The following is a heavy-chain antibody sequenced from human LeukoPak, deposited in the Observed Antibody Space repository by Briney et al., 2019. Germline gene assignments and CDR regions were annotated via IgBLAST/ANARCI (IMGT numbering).Heavy chain of an antibody. CDR1: GFTFDDYA. CDR2: ISWNSGSI. J-gene: IGHJ4*02. V-gene: IGHV3-9*03. Sequence: PGRSLRLSCAASGFTFDDYAMHWVRQAPGKGLEWVSGISWNSGSIGYADSVKGRFTISRDNAKNPLCLQMNSLRAEDMASYYCAKDISKDGYSPFDYWGQGTLVTVSS. D-gene: IGHD5-24*01. CDR3: AKDISKDGYSPFDY.